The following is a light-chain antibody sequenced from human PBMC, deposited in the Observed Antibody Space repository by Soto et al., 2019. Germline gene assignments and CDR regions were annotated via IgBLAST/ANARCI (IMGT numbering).Light chain of an antibody. CDR2: GAS. CDR3: QQYGSSPLT. CDR1: QRVSSSY. V-gene: IGKV3-20*01. J-gene: IGKJ4*01. Sequence: IVVNNAPPVLTLSPGERATLSCRASQRVSSSYLAWYQQKPGQAPRLLIYGASSRATGIPDRFSGSGSGTDFTLTISRLEPEDFAVYYCQQYGSSPLTFGGGTKVDIK.